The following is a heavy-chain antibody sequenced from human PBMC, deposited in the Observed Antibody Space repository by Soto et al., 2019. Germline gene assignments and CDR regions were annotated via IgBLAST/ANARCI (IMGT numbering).Heavy chain of an antibody. J-gene: IGHJ4*02. CDR3: TTDRGYFYDFDY. Sequence: EVQLVESGGGLVKPGGSLRLSCAASGFTFSNAWMSWVRQVPGKGLEWVGRIKSKGDGGTRDYAAPVKGRFTISRDDAENTLYLQMNSLKTEDTAVYYCTTDRGYFYDFDYWGQGTLVTVSS. D-gene: IGHD5-18*01. CDR1: GFTFSNAW. V-gene: IGHV3-15*01. CDR2: IKSKGDGGTR.